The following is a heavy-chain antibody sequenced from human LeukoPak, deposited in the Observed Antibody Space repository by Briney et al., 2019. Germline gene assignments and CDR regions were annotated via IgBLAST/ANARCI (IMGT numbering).Heavy chain of an antibody. Sequence: PGGSLRLSCAASGFTFSSYGMHWVRQAPGKGLEWVAVISYDGSNKYYADSVKGRFTISRDNSKNTLYLQMNSLRAEDTAVYYCAKEGEMATIGDAFDIWGQGTMVTVSS. D-gene: IGHD5-24*01. CDR2: ISYDGSNK. CDR3: AKEGEMATIGDAFDI. CDR1: GFTFSSYG. V-gene: IGHV3-30*18. J-gene: IGHJ3*02.